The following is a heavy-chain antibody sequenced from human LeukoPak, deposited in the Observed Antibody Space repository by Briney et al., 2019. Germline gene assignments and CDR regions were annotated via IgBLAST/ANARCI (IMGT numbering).Heavy chain of an antibody. D-gene: IGHD3-10*01. CDR2: IYTSGST. CDR3: ARELLWFGTYYYGMDV. Sequence: PSETLSLTCTVSGGPISSYHWSWIRQPAGKGLEWIGRIYTSGSTNYNPSLKSRVTMSVDTSKNQFSLKLSSVTAADTAVYYCARELLWFGTYYYGMDVWGQGTTVTVSS. V-gene: IGHV4-4*07. CDR1: GGPISSYH. J-gene: IGHJ6*02.